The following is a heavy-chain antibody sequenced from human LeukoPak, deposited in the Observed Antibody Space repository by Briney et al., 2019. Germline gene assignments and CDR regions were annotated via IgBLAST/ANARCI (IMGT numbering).Heavy chain of an antibody. D-gene: IGHD2-15*01. V-gene: IGHV3-21*01. CDR3: ARGRSGGGPDY. CDR2: ISSSSSYI. CDR1: RFTFSSYS. J-gene: IGHJ4*02. Sequence: GGSLRLSCAASRFTFSSYSMNWVRQAPGKGLEWVSSISSSSSYIYYADSVKGRFTISRDNAKNSLYLQMNSLRAEDTAVYYCARGRSGGGPDYWGQGTLVTVSS.